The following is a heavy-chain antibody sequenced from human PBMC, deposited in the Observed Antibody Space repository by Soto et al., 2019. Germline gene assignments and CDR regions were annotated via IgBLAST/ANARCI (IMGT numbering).Heavy chain of an antibody. V-gene: IGHV4-34*01. CDR3: ARRRYYGSGSYGNWFDP. J-gene: IGHJ5*02. CDR1: GGSFSGYY. D-gene: IGHD3-10*01. CDR2: INHSGST. Sequence: SETLSLTCAVYGGSFSGYYWSWIRQPPGKGLEWIGEINHSGSTNYNPSLKSRVTISVDTSKNQFSLKLSSVTAADTAVYYCARRRYYGSGSYGNWFDPWGQGTLVTVSS.